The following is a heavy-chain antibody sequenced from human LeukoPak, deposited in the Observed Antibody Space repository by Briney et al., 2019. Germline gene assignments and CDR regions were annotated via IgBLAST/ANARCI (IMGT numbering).Heavy chain of an antibody. D-gene: IGHD1-26*01. CDR2: ISGSGVST. Sequence: GGSLRLSCAASGFTFSSYAMNWVRQAPGKGLEWVSGISGSGVSTYYADSVKGRFTFSRDNSKNTLYLQMNSLRAEDTALYYCAKDRFYSGSPRASDMWGRGTMVTVSS. V-gene: IGHV3-23*01. CDR3: AKDRFYSGSPRASDM. CDR1: GFTFSSYA. J-gene: IGHJ3*02.